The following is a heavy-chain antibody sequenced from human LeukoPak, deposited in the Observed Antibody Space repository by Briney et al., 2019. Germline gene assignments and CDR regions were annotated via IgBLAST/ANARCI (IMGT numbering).Heavy chain of an antibody. CDR2: INHSGST. V-gene: IGHV4-34*01. D-gene: IGHD2-15*01. CDR1: GGSFSGYY. CDR3: ARVPVVVVAANHAFDI. Sequence: SETLSLTCAVYGGSFSGYYWSWIRQPPGKGLEWIGEINHSGSTNYNPSLKSRVTISVDTSKNQFSLKLSSVTAADTAVYYRARVPVVVVAANHAFDIWGQGTMVTVSS. J-gene: IGHJ3*02.